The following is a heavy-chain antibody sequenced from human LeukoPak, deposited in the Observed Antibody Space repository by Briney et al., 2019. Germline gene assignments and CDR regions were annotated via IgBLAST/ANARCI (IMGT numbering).Heavy chain of an antibody. CDR3: TRGPLRDDLDY. CDR2: INSDGSST. J-gene: IGHJ4*02. V-gene: IGHV3-74*01. Sequence: GGSLRLSCVASGFTFISYWMHWVRQAPGKGLVWVSRINSDGSSTNYADSVKGRFTISRDNAKNTLYLQMNSLRAEDTAVYYCTRGPLRDDLDYWGQGTLVTVSS. CDR1: GFTFISYW. D-gene: IGHD3-16*01.